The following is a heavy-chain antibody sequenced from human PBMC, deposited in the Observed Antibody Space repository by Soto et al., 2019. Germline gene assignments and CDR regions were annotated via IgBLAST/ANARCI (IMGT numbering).Heavy chain of an antibody. J-gene: IGHJ6*02. Sequence: WGSLRLSCAASGFTFSSYAMSWVRQAPGKGLEWVSAITSSGATTYNADSLRRRSTISSANSKSTPYLVMTSLRAEDTAVYYGAKDRHTGSGGGISSYYYYGMDVWGQGTTVTVSS. D-gene: IGHD1-26*01. CDR2: ITSSGATT. CDR3: AKDRHTGSGGGISSYYYYGMDV. CDR1: GFTFSSYA. V-gene: IGHV3-23*01.